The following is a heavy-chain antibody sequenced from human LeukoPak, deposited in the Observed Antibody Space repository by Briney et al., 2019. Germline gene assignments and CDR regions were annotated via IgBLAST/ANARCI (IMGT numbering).Heavy chain of an antibody. D-gene: IGHD3-3*01. CDR2: FDPEDGET. Sequence: ASVKVSCKVSGYTLTELSMHWVRQAPGKGLEWMGGFDPEDGETICAQKFQGRVTMTEDTSTDTAYMELSSLRSEDTAVYYCATRYDFWSGYNLYYFDYWGQGTLVTVSS. V-gene: IGHV1-24*01. CDR3: ATRYDFWSGYNLYYFDY. CDR1: GYTLTELS. J-gene: IGHJ4*02.